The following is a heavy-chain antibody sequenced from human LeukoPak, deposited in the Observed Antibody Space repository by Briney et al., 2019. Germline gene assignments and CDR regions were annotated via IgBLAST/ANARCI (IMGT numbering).Heavy chain of an antibody. CDR1: GFTFSSYG. V-gene: IGHV3-30*18. CDR3: AKVLEPDYGDSLFDY. Sequence: GGFLRLSCAASGFTFSSYGMHWVRQAPGKGLEWVAVISYDGSNKYYADSVKGRFTISRDNSKNTLYLQMNSLRAEDTAVYYCAKVLEPDYGDSLFDYWGQGTLVTVSS. D-gene: IGHD4-17*01. J-gene: IGHJ4*02. CDR2: ISYDGSNK.